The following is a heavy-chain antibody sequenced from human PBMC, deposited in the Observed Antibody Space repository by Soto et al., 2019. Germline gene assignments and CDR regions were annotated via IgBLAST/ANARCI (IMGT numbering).Heavy chain of an antibody. J-gene: IGHJ6*02. V-gene: IGHV3-13*01. CDR2: IGTAGDT. D-gene: IGHD6-19*01. CDR1: GLTFSSYD. CDR3: ARAGSGWYYYGMDV. Sequence: PXGSLRLSCSAAGLTFSSYDMHWVRQATGKGLEWVSAIGTAGDTYYPGSVKGRFTISRENAKNSLYLQVNSLRAGDTAVYYCARAGSGWYYYGMDVWGQGTTVTVSS.